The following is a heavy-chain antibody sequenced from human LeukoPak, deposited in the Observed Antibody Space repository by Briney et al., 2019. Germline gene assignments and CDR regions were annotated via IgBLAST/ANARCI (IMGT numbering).Heavy chain of an antibody. J-gene: IGHJ4*02. CDR3: ARHLGPSFYNPFDY. CDR1: GYRFTCYW. CDR2: IYPGDSDT. Sequence: GEPLKMSCKISGYRFTCYWIAWVRQMPRKGPEWVGIIYPGDSDTRYSPSFQGQVTISADNSISTAYLQWSSLKASDTAMYYCARHLGPSFYNPFDYWGQGTLVTVSS. V-gene: IGHV5-51*01. D-gene: IGHD1-1*01.